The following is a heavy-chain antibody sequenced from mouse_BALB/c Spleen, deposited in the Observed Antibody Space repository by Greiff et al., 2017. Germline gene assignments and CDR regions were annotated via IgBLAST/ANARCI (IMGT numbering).Heavy chain of an antibody. CDR1: GFTFSSYG. D-gene: IGHD2-1*01. Sequence: EVKLMESGGDLVKPGGSLKLSCAASGFTFSSYGMSWVRQTPDKRLEWVATISSGGSYTYYPDSVKGRFTISRDNAKNTLYLQMSSLKSEDTAMYYCARRVVTTAMDYWGQGTSVTVSS. J-gene: IGHJ4*01. CDR3: ARRVVTTAMDY. CDR2: ISSGGSYT. V-gene: IGHV5-6*02.